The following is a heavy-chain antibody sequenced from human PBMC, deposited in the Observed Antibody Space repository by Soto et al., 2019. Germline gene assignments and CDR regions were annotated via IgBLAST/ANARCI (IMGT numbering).Heavy chain of an antibody. V-gene: IGHV3-23*01. D-gene: IGHD5-12*01. CDR2: MSGSGGST. CDR3: AKRGYDSEAFDI. Sequence: RLPKSASELNLENYAVRCIRKAPGKGLEWVSAMSGSGGSTYYADSVKGRFTISRDNSKNTLYLQMNSLRAEDTAVYYCAKRGYDSEAFDIWGQGTMVTVSS. CDR1: ELNLENYA. J-gene: IGHJ3*02.